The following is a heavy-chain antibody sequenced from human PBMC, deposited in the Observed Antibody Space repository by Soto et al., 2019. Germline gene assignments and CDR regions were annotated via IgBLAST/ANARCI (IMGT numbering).Heavy chain of an antibody. V-gene: IGHV3-74*01. CDR2: INTDGSST. J-gene: IGHJ3*01. CDR1: GFSFSKYW. CDR3: ARSPGGYYID. D-gene: IGHD3-9*01. Sequence: EVQLVESGGGLVQPGGSLRLSCADSGFSFSKYWMHLVRQGPGKGLGWVSRINTDGSSTNYAVSVKGRFTISRDNAKNTVYLQMNSLRAEDTAVYYCARSPGGYYIDWGQGTMVTVSS.